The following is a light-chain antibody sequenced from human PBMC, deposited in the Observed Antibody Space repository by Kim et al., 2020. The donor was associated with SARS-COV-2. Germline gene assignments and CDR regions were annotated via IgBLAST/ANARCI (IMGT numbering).Light chain of an antibody. CDR3: YSYSAAGEPL. J-gene: IGLJ2*01. Sequence: VSPGQTARITCSGDVLAKKYARWFQQKPGQAPVLVIYKDTERPSGIPERFSGSSSGTTVTLTISGAQVGDEGYYYCYSYSAAGEPLLGGGTQLTVL. CDR1: VLAKKY. CDR2: KDT. V-gene: IGLV3-27*01.